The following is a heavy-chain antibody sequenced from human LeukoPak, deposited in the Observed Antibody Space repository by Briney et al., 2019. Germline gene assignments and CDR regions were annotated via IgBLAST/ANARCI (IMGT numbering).Heavy chain of an antibody. CDR1: GYTFTSYG. J-gene: IGHJ4*02. D-gene: IGHD2-15*01. CDR3: ARVGGRYCSGGSCYTGNDY. Sequence: ASVKVSCTASGYTFTSYGISWVRQAPGQGLEWMGWISAYNGNTNYAQKLQGRVTMTTDTSTSTAYMELRSLRSDDTAVYYCARVGGRYCSGGSCYTGNDYWGQGTLVTVSS. V-gene: IGHV1-18*01. CDR2: ISAYNGNT.